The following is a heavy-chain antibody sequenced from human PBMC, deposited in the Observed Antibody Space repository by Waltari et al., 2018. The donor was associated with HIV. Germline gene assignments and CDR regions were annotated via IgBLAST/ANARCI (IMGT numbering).Heavy chain of an antibody. V-gene: IGHV4-59*13. D-gene: IGHD5-12*01. Sequence: QVQLQESGPGLVKPSETLSLTCTVSGDSMSHFYWNWTRQPPGKGLEWIGYIYNSGSTNYNPSLKSRVTISGDTSKNQFSLRLSSVTAADTAVYYCARDREDGYNYYAFDIWGQGTMVTVSS. CDR1: GDSMSHFY. CDR2: IYNSGST. CDR3: ARDREDGYNYYAFDI. J-gene: IGHJ3*02.